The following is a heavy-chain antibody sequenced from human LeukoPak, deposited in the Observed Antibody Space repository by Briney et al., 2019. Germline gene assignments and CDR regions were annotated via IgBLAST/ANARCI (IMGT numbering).Heavy chain of an antibody. Sequence: SVKVSCKASGGTFSSYAISWVRQAPGQGLEWMGGIIPIFGTANYAQKFQGRVTITADKSTSTAYMELSSLRSEDTAVYYCARAGWAMAGDYWYFDLWGRGTLVTVSS. CDR3: ARAGWAMAGDYWYFDL. D-gene: IGHD5-18*01. CDR2: IIPIFGTA. V-gene: IGHV1-69*06. J-gene: IGHJ2*01. CDR1: GGTFSSYA.